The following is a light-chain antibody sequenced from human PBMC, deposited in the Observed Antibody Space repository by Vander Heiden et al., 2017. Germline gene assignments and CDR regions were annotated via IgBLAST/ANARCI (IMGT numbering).Light chain of an antibody. J-gene: IGKJ5*01. V-gene: IGKV3-20*01. CDR3: QQYGSSPPIT. CDR2: GAS. Sequence: ELVLTQSPGTLSLSPGERATLSCRASQSVSSSYLAWYQQKPGQAPRLLIYGASSRATDIPDRFSGSGSGTDFTLTISRLEPEDFAVYYCQQYGSSPPITFGQGTRLEIK. CDR1: QSVSSSY.